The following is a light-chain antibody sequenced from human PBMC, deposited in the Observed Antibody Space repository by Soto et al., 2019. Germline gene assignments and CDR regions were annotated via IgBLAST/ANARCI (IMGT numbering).Light chain of an antibody. J-gene: IGKJ5*01. CDR3: QQYNNWPPEIT. CDR1: QSVSRN. CDR2: DAS. Sequence: EIVMTQSPATLSVSPGERATLSCRASQSVSRNLAWYQQKPGQAPRLLISDASTRASGIPARFSGSGSGTEFTLTISSLQSEDFAVYYCQQYNNWPPEITFGQGTRLEIK. V-gene: IGKV3-15*01.